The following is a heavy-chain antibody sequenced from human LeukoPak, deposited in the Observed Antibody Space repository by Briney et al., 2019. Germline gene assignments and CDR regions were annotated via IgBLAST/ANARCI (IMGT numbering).Heavy chain of an antibody. D-gene: IGHD3-10*01. V-gene: IGHV4-4*07. Sequence: SETLSLTCTVSGGSISSYYWSWMRQPAGKGLEWIGRIYSSGSTKYNPSLKSRVTMSVDTSKNQFSLKVNSVTAADTAVYYCARMLVRGLGGDYWGQGTLVTVSS. CDR2: IYSSGST. J-gene: IGHJ4*02. CDR1: GGSISSYY. CDR3: ARMLVRGLGGDY.